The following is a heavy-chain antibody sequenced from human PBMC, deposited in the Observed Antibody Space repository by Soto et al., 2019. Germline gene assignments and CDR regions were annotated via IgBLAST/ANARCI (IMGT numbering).Heavy chain of an antibody. CDR2: ISGGGGTT. CDR3: AKAMSTPSRPRNYFDY. CDR1: GFTFSNFA. Sequence: GGSLRLSCAASGFTFSNFAMSWVRQAPGKGLEWVSVISGGGGTTYYADSVKGRFTISRDNSKNTLYLQLDSLRAEDTALYYCAKAMSTPSRPRNYFDYWGQGTLVTVSS. J-gene: IGHJ4*02. V-gene: IGHV3-23*01. D-gene: IGHD6-6*01.